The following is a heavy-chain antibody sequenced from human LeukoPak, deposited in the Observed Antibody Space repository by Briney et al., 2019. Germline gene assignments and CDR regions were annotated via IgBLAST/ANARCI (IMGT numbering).Heavy chain of an antibody. V-gene: IGHV5-51*01. CDR2: IYPGDSDT. J-gene: IGHJ3*02. D-gene: IGHD3-22*01. Sequence: GESLKISCKGSGYSFTSYWIGWVRQMPGKGLEWMGIIYPGDSDTRYSPSFQGQVTISADKSISTAYLQWSSLKASDTAMYYCAVTRSSGGIVVVNGAFDIWGQGTMVTVSS. CDR3: AVTRSSGGIVVVNGAFDI. CDR1: GYSFTSYW.